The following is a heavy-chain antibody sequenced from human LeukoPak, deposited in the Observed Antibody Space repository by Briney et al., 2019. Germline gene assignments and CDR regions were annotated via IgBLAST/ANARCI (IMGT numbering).Heavy chain of an antibody. D-gene: IGHD6-19*01. V-gene: IGHV4-34*01. CDR3: AGLWAAVAAQSIDY. J-gene: IGHJ4*02. Sequence: SETLSLTCTVSGGSITNYYWSWIRQPPGKGREWIGEINHSGSTNYNPSLKSRVTISVDTSKNQFSLKLSFVTAADTAVYYCAGLWAAVAAQSIDYWGQGTLVTVSS. CDR2: INHSGST. CDR1: GGSITNYY.